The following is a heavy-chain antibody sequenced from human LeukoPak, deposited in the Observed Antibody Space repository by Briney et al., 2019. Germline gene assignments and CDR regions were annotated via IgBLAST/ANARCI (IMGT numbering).Heavy chain of an antibody. CDR3: ARGLPRLNYFDY. Sequence: SETLSLTCTVSGGPISSYYWSWIRQPPGKGLEWIGYIYYSGSTNYNPSLKSRVTISVDTSKNQFSLKLSSVTAADTAVYYCARGLPRLNYFDYWGQGTLVTVSS. CDR2: IYYSGST. J-gene: IGHJ4*02. V-gene: IGHV4-59*01. CDR1: GGPISSYY.